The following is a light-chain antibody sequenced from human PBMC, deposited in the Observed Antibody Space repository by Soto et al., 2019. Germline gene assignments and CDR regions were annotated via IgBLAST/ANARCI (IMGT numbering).Light chain of an antibody. CDR2: EDN. V-gene: IGLV1-51*02. Sequence: QSVLTQPPSVSAAPGQKVTISCSGSSPNIGNNIVSWYQQLPGTAPKLLIYEDNKRPSGIPDRFSGSKSGTSATLGITGLQTGDEAEYYCGSWDSSLTGGVFGGGTQVTVL. CDR1: SPNIGNNI. CDR3: GSWDSSLTGGV. J-gene: IGLJ2*01.